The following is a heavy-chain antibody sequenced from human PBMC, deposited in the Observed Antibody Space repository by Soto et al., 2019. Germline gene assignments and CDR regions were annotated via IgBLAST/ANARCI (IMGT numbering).Heavy chain of an antibody. CDR2: INHSGST. CDR1: GGSFSGYY. Sequence: QVQLQQWGAGLLKPSETLSLTCAVYGGSFSGYYWSWIRQPPGKGLELIGEINHSGSTNYNTSLKSRVTISVDTTKNQFSLKLSSVTAADTAVYYCARAGTAMARGGNWFDPWGQGTLVTVSS. J-gene: IGHJ5*02. D-gene: IGHD5-18*01. V-gene: IGHV4-34*01. CDR3: ARAGTAMARGGNWFDP.